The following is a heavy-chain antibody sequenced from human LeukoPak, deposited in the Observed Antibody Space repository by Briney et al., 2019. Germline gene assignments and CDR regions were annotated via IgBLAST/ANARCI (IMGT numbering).Heavy chain of an antibody. CDR3: ARGRSIREASPPSAY. J-gene: IGHJ4*02. Sequence: ASVQFSCKASGYTFTDYYMHWVRQAPGQGLEWMGWINPNSGVTEYAQNFQGRVTMTRDTSINTAYMEVSRLTSDDTAVYYCARGRSIREASPPSAYWGQGTLVTVSS. CDR1: GYTFTDYY. CDR2: INPNSGVT. V-gene: IGHV1-2*02.